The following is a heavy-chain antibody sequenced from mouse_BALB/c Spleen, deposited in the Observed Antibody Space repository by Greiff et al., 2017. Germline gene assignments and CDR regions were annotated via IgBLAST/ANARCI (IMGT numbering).Heavy chain of an antibody. CDR3: ARYYDYDGTYAMDY. CDR2: ISSGSSTI. D-gene: IGHD2-4*01. V-gene: IGHV5-17*02. CDR1: GFTFSSFG. J-gene: IGHJ4*01. Sequence: EVMLVESGGGLVQPGGSRKLSCAASGFTFSSFGMHWVRQAPEKGLEWVAYISSGSSTIYYADTVKGRFTISRDNPKNTLFLQMTSLRSEDTAMYYCARYYDYDGTYAMDYWGQGTSVTVSS.